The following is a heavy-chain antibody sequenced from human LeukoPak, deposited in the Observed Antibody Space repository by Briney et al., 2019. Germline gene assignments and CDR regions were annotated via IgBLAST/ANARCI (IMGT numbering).Heavy chain of an antibody. CDR1: GFTFSSYS. V-gene: IGHV3-21*01. CDR2: ISSSSYI. J-gene: IGHJ5*02. D-gene: IGHD5-18*01. CDR3: ARGQRTALNWFDP. Sequence: GGSLRLSCAASGFTFSSYSMNWVRQAPGKGLEWVSSISSSSYIYYADSVKGRFTISRDNAKNSLYLQMNSLRAEDTAVYYCARGQRTALNWFDPWGQGTLVTVSS.